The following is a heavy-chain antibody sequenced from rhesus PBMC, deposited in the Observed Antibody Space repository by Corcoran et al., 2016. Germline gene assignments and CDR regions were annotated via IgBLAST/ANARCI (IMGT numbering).Heavy chain of an antibody. V-gene: IGHV4-173*01. Sequence: QVQLQESGPGLMKPSETLSLTCAVPGDSIRKNNWTGISQSPGKGLEWIGRVSPSGSTDYNPSLRSRVTISRDASENHFSLNLSSVTAADTAVNYCTMSFGSGWSPRWGQGVLVTVSS. D-gene: IGHD6S26*01. CDR3: TMSFGSGWSPR. J-gene: IGHJ4*01. CDR1: GDSIRKNN. CDR2: VSPSGST.